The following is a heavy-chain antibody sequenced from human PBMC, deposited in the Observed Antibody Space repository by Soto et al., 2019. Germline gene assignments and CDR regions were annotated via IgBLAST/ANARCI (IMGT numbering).Heavy chain of an antibody. CDR1: GFAFGGFT. D-gene: IGHD6-13*01. Sequence: VQVLESGGGLVQPGGSLRLSCSVSGFAFGGFTMTWVRQAPGKGLEWVSSISGSAARTYYADSGQGRFTISRDNSKSTLYLQMNSLRVEDTAEYYCTRGGVGTTGSCDFWGQGTLVAVSS. CDR3: TRGGVGTTGSCDF. CDR2: ISGSAART. V-gene: IGHV3-23*01. J-gene: IGHJ4*02.